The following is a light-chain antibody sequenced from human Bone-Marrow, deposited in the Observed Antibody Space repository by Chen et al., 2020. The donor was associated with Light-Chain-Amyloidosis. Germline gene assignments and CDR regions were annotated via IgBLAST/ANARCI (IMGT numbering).Light chain of an antibody. J-gene: IGLJ3*02. CDR1: NIGSTS. CDR2: DDS. CDR3: QVWDRSSDRPV. Sequence: SYVLTPPSSLSVAPGQTAPIACGGNNIGSTSVHWYQQTPGQAPLLFVYDDSDRPSGIPERLSGSNSGNTATLTISRLEAEDEADYYCQVWDRSSDRPVFGGGTKLTVL. V-gene: IGLV3-21*02.